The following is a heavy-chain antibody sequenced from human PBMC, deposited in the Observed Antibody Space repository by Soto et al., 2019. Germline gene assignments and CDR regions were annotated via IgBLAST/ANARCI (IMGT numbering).Heavy chain of an antibody. Sequence: GESLKISCKGSGYSFTSYWISWVRQMPGKGLEWMGRIDPSDSYTNYSPSFQGHVTISADKSISTAYLQWSSLRASDTAMYYCARKAGFILTECMDVWRQRTTVTVSS. V-gene: IGHV5-10-1*01. D-gene: IGHD2-8*01. J-gene: IGHJ6*02. CDR2: IDPSDSYT. CDR1: GYSFTSYW. CDR3: ARKAGFILTECMDV.